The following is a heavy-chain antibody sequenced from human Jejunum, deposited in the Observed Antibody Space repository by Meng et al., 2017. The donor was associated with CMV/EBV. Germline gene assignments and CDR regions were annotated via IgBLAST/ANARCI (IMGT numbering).Heavy chain of an antibody. CDR1: GVSISGCY. V-gene: IGHV4-59*01. D-gene: IGHD3-16*01. Sequence: TLPGVSISGCYWSSLRQPPGGGLEWIGNIDFSGTTKYTPSLKIRAPISVDTSNIRFSRNRGSVAPADTAVYYWARGWGTTSPWDYWGQGMLVTVSS. CDR2: IDFSGTT. CDR3: ARGWGTTSPWDY. J-gene: IGHJ4*02.